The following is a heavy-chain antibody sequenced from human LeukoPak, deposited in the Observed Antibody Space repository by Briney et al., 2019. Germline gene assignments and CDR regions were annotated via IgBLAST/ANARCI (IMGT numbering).Heavy chain of an antibody. CDR3: ARVTVETATKRYFDY. D-gene: IGHD2-21*02. CDR1: GVAISSHY. V-gene: IGHV4-59*11. J-gene: IGHJ4*02. CDR2: IISTGTA. Sequence: SETLSLTCTVSGVAISSHYWSWIRQPPGKGPEWLGFIISTGTANYNPSPKGRVTLSIDTPKDQFSLRLRSVTAADTAVYYCARVTVETATKRYFDYWGQGARVTVSS.